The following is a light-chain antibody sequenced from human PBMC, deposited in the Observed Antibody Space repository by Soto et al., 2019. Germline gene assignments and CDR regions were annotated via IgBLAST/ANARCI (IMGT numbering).Light chain of an antibody. Sequence: DIQMTQSPSSLSASAGDRVTITCRASEAINIYVNWYQQKPGKAPKVLISAADSLQSGVPSTFSGSGSGTDFTLTITSLQPEDFATYYCQQFYSTPYTFGQGTRLEI. CDR2: AAD. CDR1: EAINIY. V-gene: IGKV1-39*01. CDR3: QQFYSTPYT. J-gene: IGKJ5*01.